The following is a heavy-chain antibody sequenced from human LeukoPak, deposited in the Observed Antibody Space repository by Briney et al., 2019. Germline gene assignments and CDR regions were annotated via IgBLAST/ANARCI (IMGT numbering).Heavy chain of an antibody. CDR3: ARPYCSRGSCYRDFDY. Sequence: KPSETLSLTCAVSGGSLRDHYWSWIRQVPGKGLEWIGEINDSGTTNYNPSLEGRVTLSVDPSKNQFSLKMRSVTAADTSIYYCARPYCSRGSCYRDFDYWGQGTLVTVSS. J-gene: IGHJ4*02. D-gene: IGHD2-15*01. CDR2: INDSGTT. CDR1: GGSLRDHY. V-gene: IGHV4-34*01.